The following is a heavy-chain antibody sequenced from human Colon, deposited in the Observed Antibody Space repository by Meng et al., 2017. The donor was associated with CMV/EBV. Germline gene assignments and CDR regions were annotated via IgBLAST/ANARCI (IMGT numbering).Heavy chain of an antibody. CDR2: INPNSGGT. J-gene: IGHJ5*02. CDR3: ARARYNWSFGWFDP. D-gene: IGHD1-20*01. CDR1: GYTFIDYY. Sequence: ASVKVSCKASGYTFIDYYLHWVRQAPGQGLEWVGWINPNSGGTNYAPKFQGRVTMTTDTSISTAYLELISLKSDDTAIYYCARARYNWSFGWFDPWGQGTLVTVSS. V-gene: IGHV1-2*02.